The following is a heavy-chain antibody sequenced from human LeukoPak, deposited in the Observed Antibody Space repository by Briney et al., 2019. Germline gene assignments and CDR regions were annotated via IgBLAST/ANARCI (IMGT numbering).Heavy chain of an antibody. CDR3: ASLKSDN. D-gene: IGHD2-21*01. CDR2: IKEDGSEK. J-gene: IGHJ4*02. V-gene: IGHV3-7*03. CDR1: GFTFASYW. Sequence: GGSLRLSCTGSGFTFASYWMNWVRQPPGKGLEWVANIKEDGSEKNYVDSVKGRFTISRDNAKNSLYLHMDSLRAEDTAVYYCASLKSDNWGRGTLVSVSS.